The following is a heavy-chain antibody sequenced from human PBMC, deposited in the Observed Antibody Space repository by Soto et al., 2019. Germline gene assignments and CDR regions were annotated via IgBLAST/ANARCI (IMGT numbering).Heavy chain of an antibody. CDR3: ARDRDSKGRAIWFGESFDP. CDR2: ISAYNGNT. Sequence: PSVKVSCKASGYTFTSYGISWVRQAPGQGLEWMGWISAYNGNTNYAQKLQGRVTMTTDTSTSTAYMELRSLRSDDTAVYYCARDRDSKGRAIWFGESFDPWGQGTLVTVSS. V-gene: IGHV1-18*01. J-gene: IGHJ5*02. D-gene: IGHD3-10*01. CDR1: GYTFTSYG.